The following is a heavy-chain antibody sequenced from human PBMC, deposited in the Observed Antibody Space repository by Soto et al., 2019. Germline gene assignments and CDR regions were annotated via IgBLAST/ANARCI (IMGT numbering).Heavy chain of an antibody. J-gene: IGHJ5*01. CDR2: IYHSGST. D-gene: IGHD7-27*01. Sequence: SETLSLTCTVSGGSISSGDYYWSWIRQPPGKGLEWIGYIYHSGSTYYNPSFESRVAISVDTSKSQFSLNVTSVTAADTAVYFCARGRYCLTGRCFPNWFDSWGQGALVTVSS. CDR1: GGSISSGDYY. CDR3: ARGRYCLTGRCFPNWFDS. V-gene: IGHV4-30-4*01.